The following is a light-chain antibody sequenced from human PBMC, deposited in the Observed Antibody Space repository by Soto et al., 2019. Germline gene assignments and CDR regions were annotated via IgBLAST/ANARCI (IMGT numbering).Light chain of an antibody. CDR3: QQRSNRPRT. Sequence: EIVLTQSPATLSLSPGERATLSCRASQSVSSYLAWYQQKPGQAPRLLIYDASNRAAGITARFSGSWSGTDFPLTIRRLEHEAVAVYCCQQRSNRPRTFGQGTKVEIK. CDR2: DAS. CDR1: QSVSSY. V-gene: IGKV3-11*01. J-gene: IGKJ1*01.